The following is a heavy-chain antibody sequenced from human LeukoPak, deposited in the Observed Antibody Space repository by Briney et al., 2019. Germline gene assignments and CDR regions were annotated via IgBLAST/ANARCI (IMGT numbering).Heavy chain of an antibody. CDR3: ARDVEWFGELSLPDY. J-gene: IGHJ4*02. CDR2: SSVYNGNT. V-gene: IGHV1-18*01. Sequence: GASVKVSCTASGYTFTSYGINWVRQAPGQGLEWMGWSSVYNGNTNYAQKLQGRVIMTTDTSTSTAYMELRSLRSDDTAVYYCARDVEWFGELSLPDYWGQGTLVTVSS. CDR1: GYTFTSYG. D-gene: IGHD3-10*01.